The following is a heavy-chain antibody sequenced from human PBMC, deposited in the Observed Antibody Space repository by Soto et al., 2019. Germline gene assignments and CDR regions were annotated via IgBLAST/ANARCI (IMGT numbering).Heavy chain of an antibody. J-gene: IGHJ6*02. CDR2: IVPLFRTT. V-gene: IGHV1-69*06. CDR1: GGTFSSYA. D-gene: IGHD6-13*01. Sequence: QVQLVQSGAEAKKPGSSVKVSCKTSGGTFSSYAINWVRQAPGQGLEWMGGIVPLFRTTNYAQKFQGRVNITADTSTCTVYMELSELRSGDTAVYYCARGGYSSTWSNLLDRSGLDVWGQGTTVTVSS. CDR3: ARGGYSSTWSNLLDRSGLDV.